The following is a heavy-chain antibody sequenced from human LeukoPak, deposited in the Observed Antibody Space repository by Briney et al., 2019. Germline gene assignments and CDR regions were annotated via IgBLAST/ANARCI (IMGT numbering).Heavy chain of an antibody. CDR3: ARESVSVAGIDY. J-gene: IGHJ4*02. CDR1: GFTFSSYS. D-gene: IGHD6-19*01. V-gene: IGHV3-48*02. Sequence: GGSLRLSCAASGFTFSSYSMNWVRQASGKGLEWVSYISSTGSTIYYADSVKGRFTISRDNAKNSLYLQMNSLRDEDTAVYYCARESVSVAGIDYWGQGTVVTVSS. CDR2: ISSTGSTI.